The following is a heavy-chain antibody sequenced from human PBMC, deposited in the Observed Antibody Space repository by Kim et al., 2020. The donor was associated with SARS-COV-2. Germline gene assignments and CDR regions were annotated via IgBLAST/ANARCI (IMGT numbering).Heavy chain of an antibody. CDR2: ISGSGGST. CDR3: ANDPYYGFCSRYYFDY. D-gene: IGHD3-3*01. CDR1: GFTFSSYA. V-gene: IGHV3-23*01. J-gene: IGHJ4*02. Sequence: GGSLRLSCAASGFTFSSYAMSWVRQAPGKGLEWVSAISGSGGSTYYADSVKGRFTISRDNSKNTLYLQMNSLRAEDTAVYYCANDPYYGFCSRYYFDYWGQGTLVTVSS.